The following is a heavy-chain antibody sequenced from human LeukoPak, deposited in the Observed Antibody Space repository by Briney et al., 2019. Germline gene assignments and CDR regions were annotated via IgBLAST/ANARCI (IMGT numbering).Heavy chain of an antibody. V-gene: IGHV3-30*02. CDR1: GFTFGRYG. D-gene: IGHD3-16*02. J-gene: IGHJ3*01. Sequence: PGGSLRLSCAASGFTFGRYGMHWVRQASGKGLEWVAFIRYDGSNKYYADSVKGRFTISRDNSKNTLYLQMNSLRAEDTAVYYCAKDQARLRLGELSFDAFDVWGQGTMVTVSS. CDR2: IRYDGSNK. CDR3: AKDQARLRLGELSFDAFDV.